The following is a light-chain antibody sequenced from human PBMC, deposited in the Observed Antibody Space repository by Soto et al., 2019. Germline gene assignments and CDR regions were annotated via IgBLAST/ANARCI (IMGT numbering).Light chain of an antibody. CDR3: LQDFSYPWT. CDR1: QGIGTE. Sequence: AIQMTQSPSSLSASVGDRVTITCRASQGIGTELGWYQLKPGKAPKLLVYGASTLQSGVLPRFSGSGSGTDFTLTISSLEPDDFANYYCLQDFSYPWTFGQGTKVEIK. V-gene: IGKV1-6*02. J-gene: IGKJ1*01. CDR2: GAS.